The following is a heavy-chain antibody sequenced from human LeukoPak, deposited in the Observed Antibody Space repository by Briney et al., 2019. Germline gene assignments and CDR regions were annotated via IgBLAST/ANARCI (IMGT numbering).Heavy chain of an antibody. CDR3: ASPMTLVLRGLAGIDAFNI. J-gene: IGHJ3*02. CDR1: GVSISSGGYY. V-gene: IGHV4-30-2*01. Sequence: SQTLSLTCTVSGVSISSGGYYWSWIRQPPGKGLEWIGHIQHSGGTYYSPSLRSRVTMSLDRSKNQFSLNLSSATAADTAVYYCASPMTLVLRGLAGIDAFNIWGQGTMVTVSS. CDR2: IQHSGGT. D-gene: IGHD3-22*01.